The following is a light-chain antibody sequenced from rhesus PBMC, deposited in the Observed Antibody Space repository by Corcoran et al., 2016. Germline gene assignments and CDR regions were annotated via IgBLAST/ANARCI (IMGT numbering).Light chain of an antibody. CDR1: QDISDW. CDR2: RAS. J-gene: IGKJ2*01. CDR3: QQHDTSPYS. Sequence: DIQMTQSPSSLSASVGDRVTISCRGSQDISDWVAWYQQKPGKTPKLLIYRASSLETGVPSRCSGGGSGTVFTLTTSSLQPEDIATYFCQQHDTSPYSFGQGTKVEIK. V-gene: IGKV1-69*01.